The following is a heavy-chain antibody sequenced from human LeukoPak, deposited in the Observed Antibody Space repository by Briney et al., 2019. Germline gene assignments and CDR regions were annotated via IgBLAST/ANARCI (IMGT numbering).Heavy chain of an antibody. J-gene: IGHJ4*02. Sequence: PGGALRLSCVVSGFIAISNYMSWVRQAPGKGLEWISLIYSGGTTHYADSVMGRFTISRDNSKTTLFLQMNCLKAEDTAVYYCATGGRSGVALEQWGQGTLVTVSS. V-gene: IGHV3-53*01. D-gene: IGHD3-3*01. CDR3: ATGGRSGVALEQ. CDR1: GFIAISNY. CDR2: IYSGGTT.